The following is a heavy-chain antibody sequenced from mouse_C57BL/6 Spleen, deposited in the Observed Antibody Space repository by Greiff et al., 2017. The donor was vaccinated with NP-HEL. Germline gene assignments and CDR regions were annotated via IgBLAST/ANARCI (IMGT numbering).Heavy chain of an antibody. Sequence: QVQLQQSGAELVRPGTSVKVSCKASGYAFTNYLIEWVKQRPGQGLEWIGVINPGSGGTNYNEKFKGKATLTADKSSSTAYMQLSSLTSEDSAVYFCARHHYYVDYWGQGTTLTVSS. CDR2: INPGSGGT. CDR3: ARHHYYVDY. J-gene: IGHJ2*01. CDR1: GYAFTNYL. D-gene: IGHD1-2*01. V-gene: IGHV1-54*01.